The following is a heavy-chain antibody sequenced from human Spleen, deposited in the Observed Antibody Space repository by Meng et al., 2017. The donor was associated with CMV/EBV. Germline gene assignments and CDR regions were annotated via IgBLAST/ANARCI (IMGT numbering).Heavy chain of an antibody. D-gene: IGHD3-3*01. J-gene: IGHJ5*02. CDR2: IDPNGGHT. V-gene: IGHV1-46*01. CDR3: AREREAGARFLEWVPNWLDP. CDR1: FSSYY. Sequence: FSSYYIHWVREAPGQGLEWMGVIDPNGGHTTYAQKFQGRVTMTRDASTGTLYMDLADLRFEDTAVYYCAREREAGARFLEWVPNWLDPWGQGTLVTVSS.